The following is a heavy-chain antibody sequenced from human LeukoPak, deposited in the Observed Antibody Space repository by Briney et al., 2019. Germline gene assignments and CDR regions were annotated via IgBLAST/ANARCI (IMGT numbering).Heavy chain of an antibody. CDR2: MNPNSGNT. V-gene: IGHV1-8*03. CDR3: ARGPPDTAKVGDYFDY. CDR1: GYTFTSYD. D-gene: IGHD5-18*01. J-gene: IGHJ4*02. Sequence: GASVKVSCKASGYTFTSYDINWVRQATGQGLEWMGWMNPNSGNTGYAQKFQGRVTITRNTSISTAYMELSSLRSEDTAVYYCARGPPDTAKVGDYFDYWGQGTLVTVSS.